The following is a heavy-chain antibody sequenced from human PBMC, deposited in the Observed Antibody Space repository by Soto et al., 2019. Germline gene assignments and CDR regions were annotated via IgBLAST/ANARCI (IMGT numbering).Heavy chain of an antibody. J-gene: IGHJ4*02. CDR1: GGTFSSYA. Sequence: ASVKVSCKASGGTFSSYAISWVRQAPGQGLEWMGGIIPIFGTANYAQKFQGRVTITADKSTSTAYMELSSLRSEDTAVYYCARGGYSGYDSSYYFDYWGQGTLVTVSS. CDR3: ARGGYSGYDSSYYFDY. V-gene: IGHV1-69*06. D-gene: IGHD5-12*01. CDR2: IIPIFGTA.